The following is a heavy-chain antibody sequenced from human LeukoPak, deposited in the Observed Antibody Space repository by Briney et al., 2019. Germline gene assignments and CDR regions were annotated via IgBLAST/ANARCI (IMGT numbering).Heavy chain of an antibody. CDR3: ARDAGSYSFNY. J-gene: IGHJ4*02. CDR2: ISSSGNTI. CDR1: GFIFSDCY. D-gene: IGHD6-13*01. V-gene: IGHV3-11*04. Sequence: PGGSLRLSWAASGFIFSDCYMRWIRQAPGKGLEGVSYISSSGNTIHYADSVKGRFTISRDNARNSLYLQMSGLRAEDTAVYYCARDAGSYSFNYWGQGTLVTVSS.